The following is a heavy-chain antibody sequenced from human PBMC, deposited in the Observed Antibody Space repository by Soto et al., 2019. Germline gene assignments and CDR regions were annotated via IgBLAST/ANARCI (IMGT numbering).Heavy chain of an antibody. Sequence: QVQLVQSGAEVKKPGSSVKVSCKASGGTFSSYAISWVRQAPGQGLEWMGGIVPIFGTANYAQKFQGRVTITADESTSTAYMELRGLRSEDTAVYYCARDDVDTAMPYGMDVWGEGTTVTVSS. V-gene: IGHV1-69*12. D-gene: IGHD5-18*01. CDR3: ARDDVDTAMPYGMDV. CDR1: GGTFSSYA. J-gene: IGHJ6*02. CDR2: IVPIFGTA.